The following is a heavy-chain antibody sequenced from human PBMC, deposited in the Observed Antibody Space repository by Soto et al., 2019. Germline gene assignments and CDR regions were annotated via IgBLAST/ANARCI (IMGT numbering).Heavy chain of an antibody. CDR1: GVTFSSET. CDR2: IIPLFGTA. V-gene: IGHV1-69*13. CDR3: ATELGENPASPFDA. D-gene: IGHD3-10*01. J-gene: IGHJ4*02. Sequence: ASVKGSCKASGVTFSSETLGWVRQAPGQGLEWVGGIIPLFGTASYAQKFQGRVTITADESTSTVYMELSSLRSDDTAVYFCATELGENPASPFDAWGQGTLVTSPQ.